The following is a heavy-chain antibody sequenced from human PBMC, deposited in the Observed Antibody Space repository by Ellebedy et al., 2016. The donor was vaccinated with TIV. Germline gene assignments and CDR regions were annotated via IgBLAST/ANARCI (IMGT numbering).Heavy chain of an antibody. CDR3: GRGYSFGSGSAGY. J-gene: IGHJ4*02. CDR2: VSSDGSVT. Sequence: GESLKISXAASGFTFSDYYMNWIRQAPGKGLEWVAHVSSDGSVTGYADSVKGRVTISRDNAENTLHLQLNRLRVEDTAVYYCGRGYSFGSGSAGYWGQGTQVTVSS. D-gene: IGHD6-19*01. V-gene: IGHV3-74*01. CDR1: GFTFSDYY.